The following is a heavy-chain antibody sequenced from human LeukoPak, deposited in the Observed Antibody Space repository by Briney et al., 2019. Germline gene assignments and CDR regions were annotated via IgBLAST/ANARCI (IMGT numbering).Heavy chain of an antibody. J-gene: IGHJ2*01. V-gene: IGHV3-11*04. D-gene: IGHD2/OR15-2a*01. CDR2: MSSTGNTI. CDR1: GFTVSDYY. CDR3: ARSSDYFTYFGL. Sequence: GGSLRLSCAASGFTVSDYYMTWIRQAPGMGLEWVSYMSSTGNTIYYADSVRGRFTVSRDNAKNSLFLQMDSLRAEDTAVYYCARSSDYFTYFGLWGRGSLVTVSS.